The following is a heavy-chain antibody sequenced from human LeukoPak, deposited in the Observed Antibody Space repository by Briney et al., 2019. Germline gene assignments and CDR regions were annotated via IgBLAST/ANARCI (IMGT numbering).Heavy chain of an antibody. CDR2: IYSGGST. D-gene: IGHD5-18*01. Sequence: GGSLRLSCAASGFTVSSNYMSWVRQAPGKGLEWVSVIYSGGSTYYADSVKGRFTISRDNSKNTLYLQMNSLRAEDTAVYYCARSVDTAMAFDYWGQGTLVTVPS. J-gene: IGHJ4*02. CDR3: ARSVDTAMAFDY. V-gene: IGHV3-66*01. CDR1: GFTVSSNY.